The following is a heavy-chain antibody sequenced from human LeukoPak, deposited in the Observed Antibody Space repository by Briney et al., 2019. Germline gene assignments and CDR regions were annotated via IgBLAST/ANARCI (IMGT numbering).Heavy chain of an antibody. Sequence: GGSLRLSCAASGFTVSSNYMSWVRQAPGKGLEWVSGSASTGRTYYADSVKGRFTISRDNAKNSLYLQMNSLRAEDTAVYYCAELGITMIGGVWGKGTTVTISS. D-gene: IGHD3-10*02. J-gene: IGHJ6*04. CDR2: SASTGRT. CDR1: GFTVSSNY. CDR3: AELGITMIGGV. V-gene: IGHV3-53*01.